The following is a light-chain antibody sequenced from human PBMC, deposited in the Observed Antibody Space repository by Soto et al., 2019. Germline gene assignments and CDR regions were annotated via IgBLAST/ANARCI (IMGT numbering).Light chain of an antibody. V-gene: IGKV3-15*01. J-gene: IGKJ1*01. CDR1: QNISSN. Sequence: EIVMTQSPATLSVSPGERATLSCRASQNISSNLAWYQQTPGQAPRVLIDGASTRATGIPARFSGSGSGTEFTLTISSLQSEDFAVYYCQQYNNWLWTFGQGTKVEIK. CDR2: GAS. CDR3: QQYNNWLWT.